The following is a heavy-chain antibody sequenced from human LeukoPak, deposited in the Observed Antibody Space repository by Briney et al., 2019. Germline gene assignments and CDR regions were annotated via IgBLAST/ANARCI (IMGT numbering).Heavy chain of an antibody. V-gene: IGHV4-34*01. CDR1: GGSFSGYY. Sequence: SETLSLTCDVYGGSFSGYYWSWIRQPPGKGLEWIGEINHSGSTNYNPSLKSRVTISVDTSKNQFSLKLSSVTAADTAVYYCARGEPYYDFWSGYFDSGWFDPWGQGTLVTVSS. D-gene: IGHD3-3*01. J-gene: IGHJ5*02. CDR2: INHSGST. CDR3: ARGEPYYDFWSGYFDSGWFDP.